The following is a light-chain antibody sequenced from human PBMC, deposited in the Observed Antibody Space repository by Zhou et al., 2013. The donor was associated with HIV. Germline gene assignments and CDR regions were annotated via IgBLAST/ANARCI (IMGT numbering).Light chain of an antibody. Sequence: QSVLTQPPSASGTPGQRVTISCSGSSSNIGSNTVNWYQQLPGTAPNLLIYRNNQRPSGVPDRFSGSKSGTSASLAISGLQSEDEADYYCAAWDDSLNGVVFGGGTKLTV. J-gene: IGLJ2*01. CDR2: RNN. CDR3: AAWDDSLNGVV. V-gene: IGLV1-44*01. CDR1: SSNIGSNT.